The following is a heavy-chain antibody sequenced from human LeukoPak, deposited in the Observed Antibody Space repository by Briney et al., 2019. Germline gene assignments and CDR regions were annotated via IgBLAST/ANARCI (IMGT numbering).Heavy chain of an antibody. V-gene: IGHV3-23*01. Sequence: GASLRLSCAASGFTFSNYAMSWVRQAPGKGLEWVSAITGSGGNTYYADSVKGRFTISRDNSKNTVFLQMNSLRAEDTAVYYCAKWGDYDVLAGYYVSDYWGQGTLVTVSS. CDR1: GFTFSNYA. CDR3: AKWGDYDVLAGYYVSDY. J-gene: IGHJ4*02. D-gene: IGHD3-9*01. CDR2: ITGSGGNT.